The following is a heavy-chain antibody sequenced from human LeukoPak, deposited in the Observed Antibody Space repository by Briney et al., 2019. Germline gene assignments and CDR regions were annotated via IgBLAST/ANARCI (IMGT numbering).Heavy chain of an antibody. CDR2: IRYDGSNK. D-gene: IGHD6-13*01. CDR1: GFTFSSYG. CDR3: AKDALSIAAAGTPFDY. V-gene: IGHV3-30*02. Sequence: GGSLRLSCAASGFTFSSYGLHWVRQAPGKGLEWVAFIRYDGSNKYYADSVKGRFTISRDNSKNTLYLQMNSLRAEDTAVYYCAKDALSIAAAGTPFDYWGQGTLVTVSS. J-gene: IGHJ4*02.